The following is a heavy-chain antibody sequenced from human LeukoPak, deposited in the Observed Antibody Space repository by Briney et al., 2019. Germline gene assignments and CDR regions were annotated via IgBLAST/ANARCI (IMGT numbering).Heavy chain of an antibody. CDR1: GFTFNTYS. V-gene: IGHV3-21*01. J-gene: IGHJ4*02. CDR2: ISDRGSYI. CDR3: ANHLACGSTSCPSFDD. Sequence: GGSLRLSCTASGFTFNTYSMNWVRLAPGKGLEWVASISDRGSYIYYADSVKGRFTISRGNAKNSLYLQMNSLRADDTAVYYCANHLACGSTSCPSFDDWGQGTLVTVSS. D-gene: IGHD2-2*01.